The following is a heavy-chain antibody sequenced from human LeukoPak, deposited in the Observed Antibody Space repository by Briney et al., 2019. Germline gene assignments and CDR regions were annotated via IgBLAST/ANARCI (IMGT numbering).Heavy chain of an antibody. V-gene: IGHV3-23*01. D-gene: IGHD3-22*01. Sequence: QPGGSLRLSCPVSGFTFSSYAMSWVRQAPGRGLEWVSVISTSGESACYADSVKGRFTISRDNSKNTLYLQMNSLRAEDTAVYYCAKDRGSGYHYFDYWGQGTLVTVSS. CDR3: AKDRGSGYHYFDY. CDR2: ISTSGESA. J-gene: IGHJ4*02. CDR1: GFTFSSYA.